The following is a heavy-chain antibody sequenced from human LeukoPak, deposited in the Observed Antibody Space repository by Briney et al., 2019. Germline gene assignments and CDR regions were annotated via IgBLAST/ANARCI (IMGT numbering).Heavy chain of an antibody. D-gene: IGHD5-24*01. Sequence: GASVKVSCKASGGTFSSYAISWVRQAPGQGLEWMGGIIPIFGTADYAQKFQGRVTITADESTSTAYMELSSLRSEDTAVYYCAREIIDGYNFGPYFDYWGQGTLVTVSS. CDR1: GGTFSSYA. J-gene: IGHJ4*02. V-gene: IGHV1-69*13. CDR3: AREIIDGYNFGPYFDY. CDR2: IIPIFGTA.